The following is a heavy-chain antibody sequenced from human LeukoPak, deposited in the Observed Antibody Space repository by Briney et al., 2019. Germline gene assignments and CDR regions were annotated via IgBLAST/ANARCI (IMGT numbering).Heavy chain of an antibody. CDR3: ASLSYDSSGYHDAFDI. CDR2: INHSGST. D-gene: IGHD3-22*01. Sequence: SETLSLTCAVYGGSFSGYYWSWIRQPPGKGLEWIGEINHSGSTNYNPSLKSRVTISVDTSKNQFSLKLSSVTAADTAVYYCASLSYDSSGYHDAFDIWGQGTMVTVSS. CDR1: GGSFSGYY. V-gene: IGHV4-34*01. J-gene: IGHJ3*02.